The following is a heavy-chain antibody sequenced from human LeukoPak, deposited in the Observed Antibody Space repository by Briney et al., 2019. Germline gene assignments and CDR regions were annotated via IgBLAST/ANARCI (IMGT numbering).Heavy chain of an antibody. Sequence: GGSLRLSCAASGFTFSDYWLSWVRQAPGKGLEWVANIKQDGSEKYYVDSVKGRFTISRDNAKNSLYLQMNSLRAEDTAVYYCARDKVSSSWYGGDYYYYGMDVWGQGTTVTVSS. V-gene: IGHV3-7*03. D-gene: IGHD6-13*01. CDR1: GFTFSDYW. CDR2: IKQDGSEK. J-gene: IGHJ6*02. CDR3: ARDKVSSSWYGGDYYYYGMDV.